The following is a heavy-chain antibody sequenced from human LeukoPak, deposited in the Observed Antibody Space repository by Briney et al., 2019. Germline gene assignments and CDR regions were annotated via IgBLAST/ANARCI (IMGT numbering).Heavy chain of an antibody. D-gene: IGHD3-22*01. CDR2: FDPEDGET. Sequence: ASVKVSCKVSGYTLTELSMHWVGQAPGKGLEWRGGFDPEDGETIYAQKFQGRVTMTEDTSTDTAYMELSSLRSEDTAVYYCATLYDSSGYYYDYWGQGTLVTVSS. V-gene: IGHV1-24*01. J-gene: IGHJ4*02. CDR1: GYTLTELS. CDR3: ATLYDSSGYYYDY.